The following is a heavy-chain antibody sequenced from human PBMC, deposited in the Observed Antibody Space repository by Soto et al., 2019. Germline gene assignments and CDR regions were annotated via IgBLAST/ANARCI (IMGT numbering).Heavy chain of an antibody. V-gene: IGHV5-51*01. CDR2: IYPGDSDT. D-gene: IGHD6-19*01. Sequence: GESLKISCKGSGYSFTSYWIGWVRQMPGKGLEWMGIIYPGDSDTRYSPSFQGQVTISADKSISTAYLQWSSLKASDTAMYYCARQGEVGSGWSYWDVWGKGTTVTVSS. CDR1: GYSFTSYW. J-gene: IGHJ6*04. CDR3: ARQGEVGSGWSYWDV.